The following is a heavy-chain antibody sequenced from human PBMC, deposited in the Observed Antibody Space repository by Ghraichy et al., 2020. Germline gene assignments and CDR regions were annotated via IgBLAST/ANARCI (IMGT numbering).Heavy chain of an antibody. CDR1: GFTFSSYS. Sequence: LSLTCAASGFTFSSYSMNWVRQAPGKGLEWVSSISSSSSYIYYADSVKGRFTISRDNAKNSLYLQMNSLRAEDTAVYYCAREQYYDILTGYYPFDYWGQGTLVTVSS. V-gene: IGHV3-21*01. CDR2: ISSSSSYI. J-gene: IGHJ4*02. D-gene: IGHD3-9*01. CDR3: AREQYYDILTGYYPFDY.